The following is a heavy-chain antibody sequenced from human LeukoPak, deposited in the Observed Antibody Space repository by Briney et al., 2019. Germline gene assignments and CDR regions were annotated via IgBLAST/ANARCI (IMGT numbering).Heavy chain of an antibody. Sequence: SETLSLTCTVSGGSISSSSYYWGWIRQPPGKGLEWIGSNYYSGSTYYNPSLKTRVTISVDTSKNQFSLKLSSVTAADTAVYYCARHFDCSSTSCYNGHFDYWGQGTLVTVSS. J-gene: IGHJ4*02. CDR1: GGSISSSSYY. CDR2: NYYSGST. CDR3: ARHFDCSSTSCYNGHFDY. V-gene: IGHV4-39*01. D-gene: IGHD2-2*02.